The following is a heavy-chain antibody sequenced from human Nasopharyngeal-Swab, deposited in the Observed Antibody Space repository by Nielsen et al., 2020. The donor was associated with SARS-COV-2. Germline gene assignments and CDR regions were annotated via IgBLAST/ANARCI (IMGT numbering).Heavy chain of an antibody. D-gene: IGHD2-15*01. J-gene: IGHJ3*02. CDR1: GASISTSDYY. CDR3: ARLASRYCSAGTCYPDAFDS. CDR2: IYYTGNT. Sequence: SETLSLTCTVSGASISTSDYYWVWIRQPPVGGLEWIGIIYYTGNTYNSPSLKSRVTMSVDTAQNQFSLRLNSVSAADTAVYYCARLASRYCSAGTCYPDAFDSWGQGTLVTVSS. V-gene: IGHV4-39*01.